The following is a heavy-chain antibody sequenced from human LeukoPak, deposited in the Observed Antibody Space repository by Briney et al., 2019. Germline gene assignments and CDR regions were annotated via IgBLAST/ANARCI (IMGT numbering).Heavy chain of an antibody. Sequence: SETLSLTCAVYGGSFSDYYWSRIRQPPGKGLEWIGEINHSGSTNYNPSLKSRVTISVDTSKNQFSLKLSSVTAADTAVYYCARLPLSRYYFDYWGQGTLVTVSS. CDR3: ARLPLSRYYFDY. D-gene: IGHD3-3*02. CDR1: GGSFSDYY. J-gene: IGHJ4*02. V-gene: IGHV4-34*01. CDR2: INHSGST.